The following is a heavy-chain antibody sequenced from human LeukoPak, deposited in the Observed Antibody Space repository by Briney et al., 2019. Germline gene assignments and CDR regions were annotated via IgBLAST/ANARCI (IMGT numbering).Heavy chain of an antibody. V-gene: IGHV1-2*02. CDR3: AREQVGCSGGSCYNYHDY. Sequence: ASVKVSCKASGYTFTGYYMHWVRQAPGQGLEWMGWINPNSGGTNYAQKFQGRVTMTRDTSISTAYMELSRLRSHDTAVYYCAREQVGCSGGSCYNYHDYWGQGTLVTVSS. D-gene: IGHD2-15*01. CDR2: INPNSGGT. CDR1: GYTFTGYY. J-gene: IGHJ4*02.